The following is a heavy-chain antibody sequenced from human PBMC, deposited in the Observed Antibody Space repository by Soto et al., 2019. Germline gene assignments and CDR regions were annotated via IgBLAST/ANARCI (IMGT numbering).Heavy chain of an antibody. V-gene: IGHV3-23*01. Sequence: PGGSLRLSCAASGFTFSSYAMSWVRQAPGKGLEWISAITNSGGSTYYADSVKGRFTISRDNSKNTLYLQMNSLRAEDTAVYYCARGRKSSSPLYYFDYWGQGTLVTVSS. D-gene: IGHD6-6*01. CDR2: ITNSGGST. CDR3: ARGRKSSSPLYYFDY. J-gene: IGHJ4*02. CDR1: GFTFSSYA.